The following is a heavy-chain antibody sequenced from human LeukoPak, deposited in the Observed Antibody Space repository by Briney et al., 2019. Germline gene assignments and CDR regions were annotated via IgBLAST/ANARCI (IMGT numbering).Heavy chain of an antibody. V-gene: IGHV6-1*01. CDR3: ARLAAGVENSFDY. J-gene: IGHJ4*02. CDR2: TYYRSKLYN. Sequence: SQTLSLTCAISGDSVSSNSAAWNWIRQSPSRGLEWLGRTYYRSKLYNNYAVSVRSRITIKPDTSKNQFSLQLNSVTPEDTAVYYCARLAAGVENSFDYWGQGTLVTVPS. D-gene: IGHD6-13*01. CDR1: GDSVSSNSAA.